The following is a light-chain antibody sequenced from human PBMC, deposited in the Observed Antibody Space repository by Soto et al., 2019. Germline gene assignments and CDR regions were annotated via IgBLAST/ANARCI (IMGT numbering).Light chain of an antibody. CDR3: ATREGSLRAHVV. J-gene: IGLJ2*01. Sequence: QSALAQPPSASGTPGQRVTISCSGSSSNIGSNYVYWYQQLPGTAPKVLIYRDSQRPSGVPDRFSGSKSGTSASLAISGLLSEDEAEYYCATREGSLRAHVVFGGGNKVTVL. CDR1: SSNIGSNY. CDR2: RDS. V-gene: IGLV1-47*01.